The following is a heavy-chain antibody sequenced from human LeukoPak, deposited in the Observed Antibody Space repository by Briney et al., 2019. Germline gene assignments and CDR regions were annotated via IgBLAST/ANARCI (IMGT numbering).Heavy chain of an antibody. CDR1: GYTFTNYY. D-gene: IGHD1-26*01. V-gene: IGHV1-46*01. J-gene: IGHJ3*02. CDR2: ISPSGGST. Sequence: ASVKVSCKASGYTFTNYYMHWVRQAPGQGLEWMGMISPSGGSTTYAQKFQGRVTMTTDTSTSTAYMELRSLRSDDTAVYYCARDNKGELLGAFDIWGQGTMVTVSS. CDR3: ARDNKGELLGAFDI.